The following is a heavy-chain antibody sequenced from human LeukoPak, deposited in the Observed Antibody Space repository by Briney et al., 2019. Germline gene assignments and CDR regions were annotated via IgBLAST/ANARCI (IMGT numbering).Heavy chain of an antibody. V-gene: IGHV1-69*13. CDR3: AREQDRSHYSWFDP. J-gene: IGHJ5*02. CDR1: GGTFSSYA. Sequence: SVKVSCKASGGTFSSYAISWMRQAPGQGLEWMGGIIPIFGTANYAQKFQGRVTITADESTSTAYMELSSLRSEDTAVYYCAREQDRSHYSWFDPWGQGTLVTVSS. D-gene: IGHD2-21*01. CDR2: IIPIFGTA.